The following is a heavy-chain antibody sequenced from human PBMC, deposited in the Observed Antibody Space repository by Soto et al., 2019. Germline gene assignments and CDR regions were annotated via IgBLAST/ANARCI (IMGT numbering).Heavy chain of an antibody. D-gene: IGHD6-13*01. Sequence: QLQLQESGSGLVKPSQTLYLTCAVSGGSISGTTYSWSWIRQPPGKGLEWIGYIYDSGNTYYNPSLKSQFSISVDRSKNQFSLKLSSVTAADTAVYYCARGQGAAAGHSNFDYWGQGALVTVSS. J-gene: IGHJ4*02. CDR2: IYDSGNT. CDR1: GGSISGTTYS. V-gene: IGHV4-30-2*01. CDR3: ARGQGAAAGHSNFDY.